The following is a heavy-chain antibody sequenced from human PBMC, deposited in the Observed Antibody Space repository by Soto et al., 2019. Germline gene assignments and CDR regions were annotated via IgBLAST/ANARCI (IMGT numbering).Heavy chain of an antibody. CDR2: ISAYNGNT. CDR3: ASQSDDYVWGSSPLGY. CDR1: GYTFTSYG. D-gene: IGHD3-16*01. Sequence: QVQLVQSGAEVKKPGASVKVSCKASGYTFTSYGISWVRQAPGQGLEWMGWISAYNGNTNYAQKLQGRVTMTADTSTSTAYMELRSLRSDDTAVYYCASQSDDYVWGSSPLGYWGQGTLVTVSS. J-gene: IGHJ4*02. V-gene: IGHV1-18*01.